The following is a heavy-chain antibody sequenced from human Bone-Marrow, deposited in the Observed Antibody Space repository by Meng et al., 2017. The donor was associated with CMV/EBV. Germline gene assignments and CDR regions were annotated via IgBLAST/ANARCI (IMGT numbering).Heavy chain of an antibody. CDR2: ISSSSSYI. D-gene: IGHD3-10*01. J-gene: IGHJ4*02. CDR3: ARDNSIITPYYFDY. CDR1: GFTFSSYS. V-gene: IGHV3-21*01. Sequence: GESLKISCAASGFTFSSYSMNWVRQAPGKGLEWVSSISSSSSYIYYADSVKGRFTISRDNSKNTLYLQMNSLRAEDTAVYYCARDNSIITPYYFDYWGQGTMVTV.